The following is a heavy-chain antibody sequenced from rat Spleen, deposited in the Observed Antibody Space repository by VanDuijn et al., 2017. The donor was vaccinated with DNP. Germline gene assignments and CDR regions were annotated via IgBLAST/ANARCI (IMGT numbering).Heavy chain of an antibody. D-gene: IGHD4-3*01. CDR2: ISNSGATT. CDR3: VRWNSGHFDY. Sequence: EVQLVESGGGLVQPGRSLKLSCAASGFTFSDYGMAWVRQAPTKGLEWVAFISNSGATTYYRDSVKGRFTISRDNAKSTLYLQMNSLRSEDTATYYCVRWNSGHFDYWGQGVMVTVSS. V-gene: IGHV5S13*01. J-gene: IGHJ2*01. CDR1: GFTFSDYG.